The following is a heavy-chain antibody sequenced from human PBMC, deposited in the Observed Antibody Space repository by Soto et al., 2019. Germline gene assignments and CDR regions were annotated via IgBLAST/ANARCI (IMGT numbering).Heavy chain of an antibody. Sequence: SETLSLTCTVSGGSISSYYWSWIRQPPGKGLEWIGYIYYSGSTNYNPSLKSRVTISVGTSKNQFSLKLSSVTAADTAVYYCARTPYSSSGPSYYYYYMDVWGKGTTVTVSS. CDR2: IYYSGST. J-gene: IGHJ6*03. CDR1: GGSISSYY. D-gene: IGHD6-13*01. V-gene: IGHV4-59*08. CDR3: ARTPYSSSGPSYYYYYMDV.